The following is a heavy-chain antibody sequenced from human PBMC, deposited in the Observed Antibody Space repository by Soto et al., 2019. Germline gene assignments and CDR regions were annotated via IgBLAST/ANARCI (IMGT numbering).Heavy chain of an antibody. D-gene: IGHD2-15*01. CDR1: GGSFSGYY. J-gene: IGHJ3*02. CDR2: INHSGST. V-gene: IGHV4-34*01. CDR3: ARKVGWYPISLKDAFDI. Sequence: SETLSLTCAVYGGSFSGYYWSWIRQPPGKGLEWIGEINHSGSTNYNPSLKSRVTISVDTSKNQFSLKLSSVTAADTAVYYCARKVGWYPISLKDAFDIWGQGTMVTVS.